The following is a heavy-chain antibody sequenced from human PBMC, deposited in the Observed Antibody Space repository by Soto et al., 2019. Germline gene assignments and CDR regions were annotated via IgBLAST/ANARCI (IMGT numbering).Heavy chain of an antibody. CDR3: AREGATILSVNWFDP. CDR1: GGSISSGGYY. CDR2: IYYSGST. D-gene: IGHD3-9*01. J-gene: IGHJ5*02. V-gene: IGHV4-31*03. Sequence: SETLSLTCTVSGGSISSGGYYWSWIRQHPGKGLEWIGYIYYSGSTYYNPSLKSRVTISVDTSKNQFSLKLSSVTAADTAVYYCAREGATILSVNWFDPWGQGTLVTVSS.